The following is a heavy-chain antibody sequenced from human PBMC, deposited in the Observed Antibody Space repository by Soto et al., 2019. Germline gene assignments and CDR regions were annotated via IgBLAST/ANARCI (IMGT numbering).Heavy chain of an antibody. CDR1: GFAFSTYA. V-gene: IGHV3-64D*08. J-gene: IGHJ5*02. Sequence: EVQLVESGGGLVQPGGSLRLSCSASGFAFSTYALHWVRQAPGRGLEYVSGISSDGGSTLYADSVNGRFTISRDNARNTLYLQMSSLRPEDTAEYHCVKDQGRWLRQNNYFDPWGQGTLVTVSS. D-gene: IGHD5-12*01. CDR2: ISSDGGST. CDR3: VKDQGRWLRQNNYFDP.